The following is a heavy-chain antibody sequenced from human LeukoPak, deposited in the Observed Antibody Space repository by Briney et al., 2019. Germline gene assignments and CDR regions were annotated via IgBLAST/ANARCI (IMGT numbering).Heavy chain of an antibody. D-gene: IGHD3-9*01. V-gene: IGHV3-48*03. Sequence: PGGALRLSCAASGFTFSSYEMNWVRQAPGKGLEWVSYISSSGSTIYYADSVKGRFTISRDNAKNSLYLQMNSLRAEDTAVYYCARDVGYDILTGYAPGVYFDYWGQGTLVTVSS. CDR1: GFTFSSYE. CDR3: ARDVGYDILTGYAPGVYFDY. J-gene: IGHJ4*02. CDR2: ISSSGSTI.